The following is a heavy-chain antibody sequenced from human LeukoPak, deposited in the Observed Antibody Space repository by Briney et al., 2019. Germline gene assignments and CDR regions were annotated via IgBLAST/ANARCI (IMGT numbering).Heavy chain of an antibody. CDR2: IKQDESEK. CDR3: ARDSYSSTWSYGMDI. D-gene: IGHD6-13*01. CDR1: GFTLSNYW. V-gene: IGHV3-7*05. J-gene: IGHJ6*02. Sequence: GGSLRLTCTASGFTLSNYWMSWVRQTPEKGLEWVANIKQDESEKVYVDSVKGRFTISRDNAKSSLYLQMSDLRADDTAVYYCARDSYSSTWSYGMDIWGQGTTVTVSS.